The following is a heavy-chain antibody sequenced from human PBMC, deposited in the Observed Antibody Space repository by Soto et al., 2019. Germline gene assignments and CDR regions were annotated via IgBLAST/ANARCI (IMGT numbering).Heavy chain of an antibody. V-gene: IGHV5-51*01. J-gene: IGHJ6*02. CDR3: ARQNGGYYGSGSSPPYYYYYGMDG. Sequence: PGESLKISCKGSGYSFTSYWIGWVSKMNGKGLEWMGIIYHGDSDTRYSPSFQGQVTISADKSISTAYLQWSSLKASDTAMYYCARQNGGYYGSGSSPPYYYYYGMDGWGQRTTVSAAS. CDR1: GYSFTSYW. D-gene: IGHD3-10*01. CDR2: IYHGDSDT.